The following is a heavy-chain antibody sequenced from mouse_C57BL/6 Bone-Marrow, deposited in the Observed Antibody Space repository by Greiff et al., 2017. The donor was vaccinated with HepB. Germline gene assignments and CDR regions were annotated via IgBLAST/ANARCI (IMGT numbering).Heavy chain of an antibody. D-gene: IGHD2-1*01. CDR2: ISSGSSTI. CDR1: GFTFSDYG. CDR3: ARGYYGNYDFDY. Sequence: VQLQQSGGGLVKPGGSLKLSCAASGFTFSDYGMHWVRQAPEKGLEWVAYISSGSSTIYYADTVKGRFTISRDNAKNTLFLQMTSLRSEDTAMYYCARGYYGNYDFDYWGQGTTLTVSS. J-gene: IGHJ2*01. V-gene: IGHV5-17*01.